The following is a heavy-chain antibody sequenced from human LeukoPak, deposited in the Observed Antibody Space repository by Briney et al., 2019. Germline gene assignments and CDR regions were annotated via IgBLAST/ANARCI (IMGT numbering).Heavy chain of an antibody. D-gene: IGHD2-2*01. CDR2: INPDSGGT. Sequence: ASVKVSCKASGYTFTDSYIHWVRQAPGQRLEWMGWINPDSGGTNYAEKFQGRVTVTRDTSISTTYKEVSRLRSDDTAVYYCARDLGCSRTSCYYASDYWGQGTLLTVSS. CDR3: ARDLGCSRTSCYYASDY. J-gene: IGHJ4*02. CDR1: GYTFTDSY. V-gene: IGHV1-2*02.